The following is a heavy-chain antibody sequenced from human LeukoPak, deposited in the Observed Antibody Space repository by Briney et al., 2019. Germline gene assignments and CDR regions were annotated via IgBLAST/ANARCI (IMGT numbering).Heavy chain of an antibody. CDR2: ISGSGGST. J-gene: IGHJ6*04. CDR1: GFTFSSYA. CDR3: AELGITMIGGV. V-gene: IGHV3-23*01. D-gene: IGHD3-10*02. Sequence: QPGGSLRLSCAASGFTFSSYAMSWVRQAPGKGLGWVSAISGSGGSTYYADSVKGRFTISRDNAKNSLYLQMNSLRAEDTAVYYCAELGITMIGGVWGKGTTVTISS.